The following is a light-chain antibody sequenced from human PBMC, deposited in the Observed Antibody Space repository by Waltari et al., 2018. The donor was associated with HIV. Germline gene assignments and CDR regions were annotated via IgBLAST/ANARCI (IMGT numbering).Light chain of an antibody. CDR1: QRISSY. CDR2: AAL. V-gene: IGKV1-39*01. CDR3: QQYAASPYT. J-gene: IGKJ2*01. Sequence: DIQMTQSPSSLSASVGDRVTITCRASQRISSYLNWYQQKPGKAPNLLISAALNLQSGVPSRFSGGRSETDFTLTIDSLQPEDFAVYYCQQYAASPYTFGQGTKLEIK.